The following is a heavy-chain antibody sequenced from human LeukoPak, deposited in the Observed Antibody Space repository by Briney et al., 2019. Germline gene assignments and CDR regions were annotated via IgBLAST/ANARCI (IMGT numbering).Heavy chain of an antibody. J-gene: IGHJ5*02. Sequence: ASVKVSCKASGGTFSSYAISWVRQAPGQGLEWMGRIIPIFGTANYAQKFQGRVTITADESTSTAYMELSSLRSEDTAVYYCARGKPFRLTTVTTFWFDPWGQGTLVTVSS. V-gene: IGHV1-69*15. CDR2: IIPIFGTA. CDR1: GGTFSSYA. CDR3: ARGKPFRLTTVTTFWFDP. D-gene: IGHD4-17*01.